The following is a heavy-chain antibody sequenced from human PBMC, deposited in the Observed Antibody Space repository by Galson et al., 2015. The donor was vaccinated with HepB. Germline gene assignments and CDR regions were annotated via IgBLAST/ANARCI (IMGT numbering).Heavy chain of an antibody. CDR3: ARGLDIVVVVAAIDAFDI. V-gene: IGHV4-30-2*01. CDR2: IYHGGST. Sequence: TLSLTCAVSGGSISSGGYSWSWIRQPPGKGLEWIGYIYHGGSTYYNPSLKSRVTISVDRSKNQFSLKLSSVTAADTAVYYCARGLDIVVVVAAIDAFDIWGQGTMVTVSS. D-gene: IGHD2-15*01. CDR1: GGSISSGGYS. J-gene: IGHJ3*02.